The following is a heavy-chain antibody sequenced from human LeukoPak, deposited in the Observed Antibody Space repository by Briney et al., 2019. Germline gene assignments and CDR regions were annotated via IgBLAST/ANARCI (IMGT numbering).Heavy chain of an antibody. J-gene: IGHJ4*02. Sequence: ASVKVSCKASGYTFTGYYMHWVRQAPGQGLEWMGWINPNSGGTNYAQKFQGRVTMTRDTSISTAYMELSRLRSDDTAVYYCARGYYYDSSGFDYRGQGTLVTVSS. V-gene: IGHV1-2*02. CDR3: ARGYYYDSSGFDY. D-gene: IGHD3-22*01. CDR1: GYTFTGYY. CDR2: INPNSGGT.